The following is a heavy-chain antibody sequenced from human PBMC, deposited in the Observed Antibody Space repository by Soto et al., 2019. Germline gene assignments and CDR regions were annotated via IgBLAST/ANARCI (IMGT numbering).Heavy chain of an antibody. V-gene: IGHV1-69*13. D-gene: IGHD2-2*01. J-gene: IGHJ6*02. CDR1: GGTFSSYA. Sequence: SVKVSCKASGGTFSSYAISWVRQAPGQGLEWMGGIIPIFGTANYAQKFQGRVTITADESTSTAYMELSSLSSEDTAVYYCATSIDRYCSSTSCKYYYYYGMDVWGQGTTVTVSS. CDR2: IIPIFGTA. CDR3: ATSIDRYCSSTSCKYYYYYGMDV.